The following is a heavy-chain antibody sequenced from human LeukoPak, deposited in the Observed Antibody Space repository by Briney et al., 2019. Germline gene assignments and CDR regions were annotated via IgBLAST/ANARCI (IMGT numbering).Heavy chain of an antibody. Sequence: GGSLRLSCAASGFTFSSYWMSWVRQAPGKGLEWVANIKQDGSEKYYVDSVKGRFTTSRDNAKNSLFLQMNSLRAEDTAVYYCARGIFGYSYGYFVVVGYFDYWGQGTLVTVSS. CDR2: IKQDGSEK. CDR3: ARGIFGYSYGYFVVVGYFDY. D-gene: IGHD5-18*01. CDR1: GFTFSSYW. J-gene: IGHJ4*02. V-gene: IGHV3-7*01.